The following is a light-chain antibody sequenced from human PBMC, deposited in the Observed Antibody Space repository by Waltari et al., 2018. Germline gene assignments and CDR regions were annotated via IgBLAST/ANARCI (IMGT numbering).Light chain of an antibody. Sequence: QSVLTQPPSVSGAPGQRVTISCTGSGSNIGAGYDVHWYQQLPGTAPKLLIYGNTNRPSGVPDRFSGSKSCTSGSLAITGLQAEDEAYYYCQSYDSSLTGSWVFGGGTKLTVL. J-gene: IGLJ3*02. CDR3: QSYDSSLTGSWV. V-gene: IGLV1-40*01. CDR1: GSNIGAGYD. CDR2: GNT.